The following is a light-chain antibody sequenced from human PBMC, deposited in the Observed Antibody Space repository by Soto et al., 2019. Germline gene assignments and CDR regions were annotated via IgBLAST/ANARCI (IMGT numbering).Light chain of an antibody. CDR2: DVS. CDR1: SSDVGGYNY. J-gene: IGLJ1*01. V-gene: IGLV2-14*03. Sequence: QSVLSQSASVSGSPGQSIIISCTGTSSDVGGYNYVSWYQQHPGKAPKLMIYDVSDRPSGVSNRFSASKSGNTASLTISGLQAEDEADYYCCSYTSSSTPWVFGTGTKVTVL. CDR3: CSYTSSSTPWV.